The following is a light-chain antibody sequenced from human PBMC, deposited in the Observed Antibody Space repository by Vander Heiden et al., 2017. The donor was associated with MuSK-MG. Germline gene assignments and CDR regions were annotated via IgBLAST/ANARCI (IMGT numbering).Light chain of an antibody. CDR2: GAS. CDR1: HPIGTW. V-gene: IGKV1-5*01. Sequence: DIQMTQSPSPLSSSVGDRVTITCRASHPIGTWLAWDQQKPGKAPRLIIYGASSLESGVPSTFSGRGSGTEFTLTISSLQPDDFATYYCQQYSYYTPYTFGQGTKLEIK. J-gene: IGKJ2*01. CDR3: QQYSYYTPYT.